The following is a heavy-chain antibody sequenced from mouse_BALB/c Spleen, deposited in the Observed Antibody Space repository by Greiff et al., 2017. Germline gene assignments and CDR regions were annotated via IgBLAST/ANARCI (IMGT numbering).Heavy chain of an antibody. Sequence: DVMLVESGGGLVQPGGSMKLSCVASGFTFSNYWMNWVRQSPEKGLEWVAEIRLKSNNYATHYAESVKGRFTISRDDSKSSVYLQMNNLRAEDTGIYYCTRPSSSPWFAYWGQGTLVTVSA. J-gene: IGHJ3*01. D-gene: IGHD1-1*01. CDR3: TRPSSSPWFAY. V-gene: IGHV6-6*02. CDR2: IRLKSNNYAT. CDR1: GFTFSNYW.